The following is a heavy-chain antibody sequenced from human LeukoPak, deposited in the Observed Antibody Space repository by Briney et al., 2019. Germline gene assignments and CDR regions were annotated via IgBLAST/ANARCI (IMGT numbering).Heavy chain of an antibody. V-gene: IGHV4-39*01. J-gene: IGHJ3*02. Sequence: SETLSLTCTVSGDSISSGTYYWAWIRQPPGKGLEWIGTIYYSGNTFYSPSLKSRVTISVDTSKNQFSLKLTTVTAADTAVYYCARHGTAVISLLGAFDIWGQGTMVTFSS. CDR1: GDSISSGTYY. D-gene: IGHD4-17*01. CDR2: IYYSGNT. CDR3: ARHGTAVISLLGAFDI.